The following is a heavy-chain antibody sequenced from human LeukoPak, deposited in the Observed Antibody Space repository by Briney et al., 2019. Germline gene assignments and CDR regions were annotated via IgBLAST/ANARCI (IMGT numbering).Heavy chain of an antibody. Sequence: SETLSLTCTVSGYSISSDYYWGWIRQPPGKWLEWIGFIYHSGSTYYNPSLKSRVTISVDTSKNQFSLKLGSVTAADTAVYYCARYDVWGTYRAFDYWGQGTLVTVSS. V-gene: IGHV4-38-2*02. CDR1: GYSISSDYY. CDR3: ARYDVWGTYRAFDY. CDR2: IYHSGST. J-gene: IGHJ4*02. D-gene: IGHD3-16*02.